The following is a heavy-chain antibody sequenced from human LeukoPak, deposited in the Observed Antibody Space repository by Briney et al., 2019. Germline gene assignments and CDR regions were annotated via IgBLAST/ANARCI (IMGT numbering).Heavy chain of an antibody. Sequence: GGSLRLSCAASGFIFSTYAMRWVRQTPGKGLEWVSAISGSGGTYYVDAVKGRFTISRDNSKNTLYLQMNSLRAEDTAVYYCARDRALWFGELISYGMDVWGQGTTVTVSS. CDR1: GFIFSTYA. V-gene: IGHV3-23*01. CDR2: ISGSGGT. D-gene: IGHD3-10*01. CDR3: ARDRALWFGELISYGMDV. J-gene: IGHJ6*02.